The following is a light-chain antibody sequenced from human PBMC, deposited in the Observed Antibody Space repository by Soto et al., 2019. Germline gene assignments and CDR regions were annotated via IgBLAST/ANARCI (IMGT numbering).Light chain of an antibody. V-gene: IGKV3-11*01. Sequence: EIVLTQSPATLSLSPGERATLSCRASQSVSSYLAWYQQKPGQAPRLLIYDASNRATGIPARFSGSGSGTDFTLTISSLGPEDFAVYYCQQRSNWPPLTFGPGTKVDI. CDR3: QQRSNWPPLT. CDR2: DAS. CDR1: QSVSSY. J-gene: IGKJ3*01.